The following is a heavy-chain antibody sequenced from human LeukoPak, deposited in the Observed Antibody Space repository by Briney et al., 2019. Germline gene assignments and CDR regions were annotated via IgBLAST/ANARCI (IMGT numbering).Heavy chain of an antibody. V-gene: IGHV3-49*04. Sequence: PGGSLRLSCIGSGFNVNEYSVTWVRQTPGKGLEWVGLAISKAYGGTTEYAASVKGRFTISRDETKSIAYLQMNSLETEDTAVFYCGVNFGVVKYDTFDIWGQGTMVTVSS. CDR3: GVNFGVVKYDTFDI. CDR2: AISKAYGGTT. J-gene: IGHJ3*02. CDR1: GFNVNEYS. D-gene: IGHD3-3*01.